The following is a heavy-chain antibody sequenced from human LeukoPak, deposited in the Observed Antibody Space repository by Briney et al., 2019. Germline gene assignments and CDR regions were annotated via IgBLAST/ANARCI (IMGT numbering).Heavy chain of an antibody. CDR3: ARGEPAGTGNFDY. V-gene: IGHV1-69*05. D-gene: IGHD6-13*01. Sequence: GASGKLCCTAAGGAFTSYGINRVRQAPGQGLEWMGGIIPLFGTAYYAQKFHGRVTITTDESTSTDYMELSSLRSEDTAVYYCARGEPAGTGNFDYWGQGTLVTVSS. J-gene: IGHJ4*02. CDR2: IIPLFGTA. CDR1: GGAFTSYG.